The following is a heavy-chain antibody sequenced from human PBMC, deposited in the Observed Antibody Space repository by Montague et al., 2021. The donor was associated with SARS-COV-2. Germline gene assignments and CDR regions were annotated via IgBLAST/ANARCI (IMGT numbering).Heavy chain of an antibody. V-gene: IGHV4-39*07. D-gene: IGHD3-3*01. CDR1: GGSISSSNYF. CDR2: IYFGGGT. CDR3: ARSAAPSITIFGVGNTYWYFDL. Sequence: SETLSLTCTVSGGSISSSNYFWGWNRQPPGKGLEWNGSIYFGGGTYYNPTLKSRVTISADTSKNQFSLKSSSVTAADTAVYYCARSAAPSITIFGVGNTYWYFDLWGHGTLVTVSS. J-gene: IGHJ2*01.